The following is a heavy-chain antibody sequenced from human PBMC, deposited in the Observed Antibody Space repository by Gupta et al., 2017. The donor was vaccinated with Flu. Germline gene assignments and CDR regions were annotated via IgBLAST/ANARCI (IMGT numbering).Heavy chain of an antibody. CDR3: AREVVNNRLDP. J-gene: IGHJ5*02. V-gene: IGHV3-74*01. D-gene: IGHD2-15*01. CDR2: IRFDGTAT. Sequence: ELQLVESGGGLVQPGVSLRLSCAASGFNFSSHFMHWVRQAPGKGLVWVSRIRFDGTATSHADSVKGRFTISRDNAKNMLYLQMNSLSPEDTALYYCAREVVNNRLDPWGQGTLVTVSS. CDR1: GFNFSSHF.